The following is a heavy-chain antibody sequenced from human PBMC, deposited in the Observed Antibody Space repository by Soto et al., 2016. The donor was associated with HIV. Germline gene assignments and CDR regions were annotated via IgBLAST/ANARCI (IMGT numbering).Heavy chain of an antibody. J-gene: IGHJ6*02. V-gene: IGHV3-66*01. D-gene: IGHD3-9*01. CDR2: IYSDGNT. CDR1: EFTVSSYY. Sequence: ELVESGGGLVQPGESLRLSCAASEFTVSSYYMNWVRQAPGKGLEWISVIYSDGNTYYADSVKGRFTISRDNSKNTLYLQINSLGAEDTAVYYCAKGDYDILTRSYVKDYYYYGMDVWGQGTTVTVSS. CDR3: AKGDYDILTRSYVKDYYYYGMDV.